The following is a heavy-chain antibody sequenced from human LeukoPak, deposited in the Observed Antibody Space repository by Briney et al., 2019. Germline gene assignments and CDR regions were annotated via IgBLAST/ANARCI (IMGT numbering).Heavy chain of an antibody. J-gene: IGHJ4*02. CDR3: ARRRIAAAGMAFDY. Sequence: ASVKVSCNASGYTFTSYDINWVRQATGQGLEWMGWMNPNSGNTGYAQKFQGRVTMTRNTSISTAYMELSSLRSEDTAVYYCARRRIAAAGMAFDYWGQGTLVTVSS. CDR2: MNPNSGNT. CDR1: GYTFTSYD. D-gene: IGHD6-13*01. V-gene: IGHV1-8*01.